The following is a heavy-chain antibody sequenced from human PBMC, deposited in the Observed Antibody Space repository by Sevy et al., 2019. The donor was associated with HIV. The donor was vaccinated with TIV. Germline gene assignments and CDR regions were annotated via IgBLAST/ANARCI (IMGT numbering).Heavy chain of an antibody. CDR2: IKQDGSEK. Sequence: GGSLRLSCEGSGFTFSSYWRSWVRQAPGKGLEWVANIKQDGSEKYYVDSVKGRFTISRDNAKNSLYLQMNSLRAEDTAFYYCARDTAFVDSWGQGTLVTVSS. J-gene: IGHJ4*02. CDR3: ARDTAFVDS. CDR1: GFTFSSYW. V-gene: IGHV3-7*03. D-gene: IGHD2-21*02.